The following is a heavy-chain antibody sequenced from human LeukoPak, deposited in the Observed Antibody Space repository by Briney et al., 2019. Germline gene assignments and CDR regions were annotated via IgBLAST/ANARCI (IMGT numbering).Heavy chain of an antibody. V-gene: IGHV1-46*01. CDR1: GYTFTSYY. CDR3: ARDGIWSPYCTNGVCYPDY. CDR2: INPSGGST. Sequence: ASVKVSCKASGYTFTSYYMHWVRQAPGQGLEWMGIINPSGGSTSYAQKFQGRVTMTRDTSTCTVYMELSSLRSEDTAVYYCARDGIWSPYCTNGVCYPDYWGQGTLVTVSS. D-gene: IGHD2-8*01. J-gene: IGHJ4*02.